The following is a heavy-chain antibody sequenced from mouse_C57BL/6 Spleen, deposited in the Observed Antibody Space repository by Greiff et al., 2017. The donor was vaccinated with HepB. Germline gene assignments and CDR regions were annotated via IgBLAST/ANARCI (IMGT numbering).Heavy chain of an antibody. V-gene: IGHV1-63*01. J-gene: IGHJ2*01. CDR3: AGGSSGYFDY. D-gene: IGHD3-2*02. CDR2: IYPGGGYT. CDR1: GYTFTNYW. Sequence: QVQLQQSGAELVRPGTSVKMSCKASGYTFTNYWIGWAKQRPGHGLEWIGDIYPGGGYTNYNAKFTGKATLTADKSSSTSYMQFSSLTSEDSAIYYCAGGSSGYFDYWGQGTTLTVSS.